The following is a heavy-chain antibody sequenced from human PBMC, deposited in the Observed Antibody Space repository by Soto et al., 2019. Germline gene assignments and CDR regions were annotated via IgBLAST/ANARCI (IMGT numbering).Heavy chain of an antibody. CDR3: ASGSGSGYSYGTVDY. CDR2: INHSGST. V-gene: IGHV4-34*01. J-gene: IGHJ4*02. CDR1: GGSFSGYY. D-gene: IGHD5-18*01. Sequence: SETLSLTCAVYGGSFSGYYWSWIRQPPGKGLEWIGEINHSGSTNYNPSLKSRVTISVDTSKNQFSLKLSSVTAADTAVYYCASGSGSGYSYGTVDYWGQGTLVTVSS.